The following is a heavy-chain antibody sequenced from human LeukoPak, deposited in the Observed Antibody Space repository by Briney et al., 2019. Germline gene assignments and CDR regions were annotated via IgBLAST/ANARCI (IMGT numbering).Heavy chain of an antibody. Sequence: ASVKVSCKASGYTFTSYGISWVRQAPGQGLEWMGWISAYNGNTNYAQKLQGRATMTTDTSTSTAFLELRSLRADDTAVYFCARVPFLYYDFWSGYPSGNWVGSWGQGTLVTVSS. J-gene: IGHJ5*01. V-gene: IGHV1-18*01. CDR3: ARVPFLYYDFWSGYPSGNWVGS. CDR2: ISAYNGNT. CDR1: GYTFTSYG. D-gene: IGHD3-3*01.